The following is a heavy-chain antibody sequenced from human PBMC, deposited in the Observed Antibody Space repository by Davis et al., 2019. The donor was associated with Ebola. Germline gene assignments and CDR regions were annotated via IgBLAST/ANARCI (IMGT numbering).Heavy chain of an antibody. CDR2: ISWNSGTI. J-gene: IGHJ4*02. V-gene: IGHV3-9*01. CDR3: AKDQGGSYLDY. CDR1: GFTFSSYS. D-gene: IGHD1-26*01. Sequence: SLKISCAASGFTFSSYSMNWVRQAPGKGLEWVSHISWNSGTIDYADSVKGRFTISRDNAKNSLYLQMNSLRAEDTALYYCAKDQGGSYLDYWGQGTLVTVSS.